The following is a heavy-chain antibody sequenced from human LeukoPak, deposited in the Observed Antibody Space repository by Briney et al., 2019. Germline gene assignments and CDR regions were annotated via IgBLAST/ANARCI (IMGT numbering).Heavy chain of an antibody. CDR1: GFTVSSNY. CDR3: QLVGPPNFDY. J-gene: IGHJ4*02. Sequence: TGGSLRPSCAASGFTVSSNYMSWVRQAPGKGLEWVSVIYSGGSTYYADSVKGRFTISRDNSKNTLYLQMNSLRAEDTAVYYCQLVGPPNFDYWGQGTLVTVSS. D-gene: IGHD6-13*01. CDR2: IYSGGST. V-gene: IGHV3-53*01.